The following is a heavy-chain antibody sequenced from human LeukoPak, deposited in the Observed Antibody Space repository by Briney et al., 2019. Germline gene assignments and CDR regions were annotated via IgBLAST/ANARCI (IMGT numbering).Heavy chain of an antibody. V-gene: IGHV3-48*01. CDR1: GFTFSSYS. J-gene: IGHJ4*02. Sequence: GGSLRLSCAASGFTFSSYSMNWVRQAPGKGLEWVSYISSSSSTIYYADSVKGRFTNSRDNAKNSLYLQMNSLRAEDTAVYYCASPLSIAAGGVTDYWGQGTLVTVSS. D-gene: IGHD6-25*01. CDR2: ISSSSSTI. CDR3: ASPLSIAAGGVTDY.